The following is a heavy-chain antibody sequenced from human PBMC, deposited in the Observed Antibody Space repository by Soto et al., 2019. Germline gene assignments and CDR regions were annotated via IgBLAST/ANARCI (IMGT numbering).Heavy chain of an antibody. D-gene: IGHD6-6*01. Sequence: PSETLSLTCTVSGGSISSSSYYWGWIRQPPGKGLEWIGSIYYSGSTYYNPSLKSRVTISVDTSKNQFSLKLSSVTAANTAVYSCARLRFRIAARPFAYWGQGTLVTVSS. J-gene: IGHJ4*02. CDR1: GGSISSSSYY. CDR3: ARLRFRIAARPFAY. V-gene: IGHV4-39*01. CDR2: IYYSGST.